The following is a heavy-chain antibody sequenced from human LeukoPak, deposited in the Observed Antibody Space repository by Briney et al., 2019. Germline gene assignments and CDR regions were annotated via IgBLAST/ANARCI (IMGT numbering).Heavy chain of an antibody. Sequence: ASVKVSCKSSGYSFTDYYIHWVRQAPGQGLEWMGWINPNSGDTRSAQKFQGRVIMTRDTSTGTAYMELSSLRYDDTAVYYCATNILVRDIINWFDPWGQGTLVTVSS. V-gene: IGHV1-2*02. CDR3: ATNILVRDIINWFDP. CDR1: GYSFTDYY. CDR2: INPNSGDT. J-gene: IGHJ5*02. D-gene: IGHD3-10*01.